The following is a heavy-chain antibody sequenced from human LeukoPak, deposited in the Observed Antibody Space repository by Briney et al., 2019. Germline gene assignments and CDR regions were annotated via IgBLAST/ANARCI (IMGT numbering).Heavy chain of an antibody. D-gene: IGHD3-10*01. V-gene: IGHV3-23*01. CDR2: ISGSGGST. CDR1: GFTFSSYA. CDR3: AKDNNYYGSDSFDY. Sequence: HPGRSLRLSCAASGFTFSSYAMSWVRQAPGKGLEWVSAISGSGGSTYYADSVKGRFTISRDNSKNTLYLQMNSLRAEDTAVYYCAKDNNYYGSDSFDYWGQGTLVTVSS. J-gene: IGHJ4*02.